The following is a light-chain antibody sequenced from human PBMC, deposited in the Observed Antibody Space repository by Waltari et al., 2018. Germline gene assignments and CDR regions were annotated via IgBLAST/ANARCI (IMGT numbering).Light chain of an antibody. V-gene: IGKV1-33*01. CDR1: QDISNY. J-gene: IGKJ1*01. CDR3: QQYDNSRRT. CDR2: DAS. Sequence: DIQMTQSPSSMSASVGDRVTITCKASQDISNYLNCYQQKPGKAPKLLIYDASNLETGVPSRFSGSGSRTDFTFTISSLQPEDIATYYCQQYDNSRRTFGQGPPVEIK.